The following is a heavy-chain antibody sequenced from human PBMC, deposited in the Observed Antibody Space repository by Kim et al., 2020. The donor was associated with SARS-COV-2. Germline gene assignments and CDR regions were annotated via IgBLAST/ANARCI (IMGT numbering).Heavy chain of an antibody. J-gene: IGHJ4*02. CDR3: ARMRDAYYFDY. Sequence: ETLSLTCTVSGGSISSYYWSWIRQPPGKGLEWIGYIYYSGSTNYNPSLKSRVTISVDTSKNQFSLKLSSVTAADTAVYYCARMRDAYYFDYWGQGTLVTVSS. CDR2: IYYSGST. CDR1: GGSISSYY. V-gene: IGHV4-59*08.